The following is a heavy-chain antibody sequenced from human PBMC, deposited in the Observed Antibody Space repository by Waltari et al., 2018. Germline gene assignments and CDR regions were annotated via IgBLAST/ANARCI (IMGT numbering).Heavy chain of an antibody. V-gene: IGHV3-9*03. CDR1: GFTLDDYA. CDR3: AKVSNPGIAVAALDY. CDR2: IRWNSGSI. J-gene: IGHJ4*02. D-gene: IGHD6-19*01. Sequence: EVQLVESGGGLVQPGRSLRLSCAASGFTLDDYAMHWVRHATGKGLEWVSGIRWNSGSIGYAASVKGRFTISTDNAKNSLYLQMNSLRAEDMALYYCAKVSNPGIAVAALDYWGQGTLVTVSS.